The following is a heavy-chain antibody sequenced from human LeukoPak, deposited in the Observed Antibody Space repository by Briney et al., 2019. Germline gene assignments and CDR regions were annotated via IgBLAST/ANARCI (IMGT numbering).Heavy chain of an antibody. Sequence: ASVKVSCKASGYTFTGYYMHWVRQAPGQGLEWMGWINPNSGGTNYAQKFQGRVTMTRDTSTSTAYMELRSLRSDDTAVYYCAIGITMVRGASYGMDVWGQGTTVTVSS. V-gene: IGHV1-2*02. J-gene: IGHJ6*02. CDR3: AIGITMVRGASYGMDV. CDR1: GYTFTGYY. D-gene: IGHD3-10*01. CDR2: INPNSGGT.